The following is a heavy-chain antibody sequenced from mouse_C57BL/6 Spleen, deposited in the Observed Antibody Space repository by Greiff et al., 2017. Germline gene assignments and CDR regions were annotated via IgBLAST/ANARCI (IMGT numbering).Heavy chain of an antibody. J-gene: IGHJ3*01. CDR3: ARDETWDYGGDDPRFAY. D-gene: IGHD2-4*01. Sequence: QVQLQQSGAELARPGASVKLSCKASGYTFTSYGISWVKQRTGQGLEWIGEIYPRSGNTYYDEKFKGKATLTADKSSSTAYMELRSLTSEDSAVYFCARDETWDYGGDDPRFAYWGQGTLVTVSA. CDR2: IYPRSGNT. CDR1: GYTFTSYG. V-gene: IGHV1-81*01.